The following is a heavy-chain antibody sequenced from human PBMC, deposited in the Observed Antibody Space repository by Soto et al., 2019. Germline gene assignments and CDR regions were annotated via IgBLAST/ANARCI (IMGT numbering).Heavy chain of an antibody. D-gene: IGHD6-19*01. Sequence: GESLKISCKGSGFTFTSYWISWVRQMPVKGLEWMGIIYPGDSDTRYSPSFQGQVSTSADKSISTAYLQWSSLKASDTAMYYCARRIAVAGDRDWFDPWGQGTLVTVSS. J-gene: IGHJ5*02. CDR2: IYPGDSDT. V-gene: IGHV5-51*01. CDR3: ARRIAVAGDRDWFDP. CDR1: GFTFTSYW.